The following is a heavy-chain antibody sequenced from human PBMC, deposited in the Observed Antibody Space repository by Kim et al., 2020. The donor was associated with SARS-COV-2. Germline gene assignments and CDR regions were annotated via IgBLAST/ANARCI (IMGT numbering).Heavy chain of an antibody. V-gene: IGHV4-59*09. CDR3: ARGGDYGNYRWYFDL. Sequence: PSLNSRVTVSVDTSKNQFSLKLSSVAAADTAVYYCARGGDYGNYRWYFDLWGRGTLVTVSS. D-gene: IGHD4-17*01. J-gene: IGHJ2*01.